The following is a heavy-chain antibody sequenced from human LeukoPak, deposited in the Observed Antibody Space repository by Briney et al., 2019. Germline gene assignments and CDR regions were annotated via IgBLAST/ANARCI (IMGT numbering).Heavy chain of an antibody. CDR2: IYYSGST. V-gene: IGHV4-39*02. D-gene: IGHD2-21*01. CDR3: AREERGRDGYRFGMRWFDP. CDR1: GGSISSSSYY. Sequence: SETLSLTCTVSGGSISSSSYYWGWIRQPPGKGLEWIGSIYYSGSTYYNPSLKSRVTISVDTSKNQFSLKLSSVTAADTAVYYCAREERGRDGYRFGMRWFDPWGQGTLVTVSS. J-gene: IGHJ5*02.